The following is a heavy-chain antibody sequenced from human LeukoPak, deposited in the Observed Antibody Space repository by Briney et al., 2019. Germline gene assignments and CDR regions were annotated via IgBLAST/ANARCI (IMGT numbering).Heavy chain of an antibody. Sequence: GGSLRLSCAASGFTVSSNYMSWVRQAPGKGLEWVSLLYTGSTTYYADSVKGRFTISRDNAKNSLYLQMNSLRAEDTAVYYCAELGITMIGGVWGKGTTVTISS. D-gene: IGHD3-10*02. CDR1: GFTVSSNY. J-gene: IGHJ6*04. CDR2: LYTGSTT. CDR3: AELGITMIGGV. V-gene: IGHV3-53*01.